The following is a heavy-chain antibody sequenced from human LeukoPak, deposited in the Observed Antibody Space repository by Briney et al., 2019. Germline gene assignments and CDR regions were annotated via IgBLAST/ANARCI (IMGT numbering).Heavy chain of an antibody. D-gene: IGHD6-19*01. CDR2: IGSSGTII. Sequence: GGSLRLACAASGFTFSDYYMSWIRQAPGKGLEWVSYIGSSGTIIYNEDFVKGRFTISRDNAKNSLYQQMNSLRAEDTAVYYCARERAVAGTFDFDYWGQGTLVTVSS. V-gene: IGHV3-11*04. J-gene: IGHJ4*02. CDR1: GFTFSDYY. CDR3: ARERAVAGTFDFDY.